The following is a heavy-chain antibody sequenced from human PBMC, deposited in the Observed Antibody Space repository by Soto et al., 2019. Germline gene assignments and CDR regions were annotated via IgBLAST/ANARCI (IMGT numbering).Heavy chain of an antibody. J-gene: IGHJ6*02. CDR1: GFTFSGYW. CDR2: INSDGSST. D-gene: IGHD2-21*02. Sequence: GGSLRLSCAASGFTFSGYWMHWVRQSPGQGLVWVSRINSDGSSTSYADSVKGRFTISRDNAKNTLYLQMNSLRAEDTAVYYCARDEAYCGGDCYLDYYYGMDVWGQGTTVTVSS. CDR3: ARDEAYCGGDCYLDYYYGMDV. V-gene: IGHV3-74*01.